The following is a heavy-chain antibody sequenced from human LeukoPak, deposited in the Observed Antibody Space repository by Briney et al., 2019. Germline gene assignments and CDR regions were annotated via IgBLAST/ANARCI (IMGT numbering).Heavy chain of an antibody. Sequence: SETLSLTCTVSRGSSSYYWGWIRQPPGKGLEWIGSIYFSGSTYYNPSLKSRVTISVDTSKNQFSLKLSSVTAADTAVYYCARSSGSYLYYGMDVWGQGTTVTVSS. CDR3: ARSSGSYLYYGMDV. CDR1: RGSSSYY. V-gene: IGHV4-39*07. D-gene: IGHD3-10*01. J-gene: IGHJ6*02. CDR2: IYFSGST.